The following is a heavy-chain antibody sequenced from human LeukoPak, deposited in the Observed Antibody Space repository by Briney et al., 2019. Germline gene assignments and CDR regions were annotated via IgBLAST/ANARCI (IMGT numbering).Heavy chain of an antibody. CDR3: ARGGGSYSAPFFDF. CDR2: INPRGGST. Sequence: ASVKVSCKASGYTFTSYYMHWVRQAPGQGLEWMGIINPRGGSTSYVQKFQGRVTMTRDMSTSTIYMELSSLRSEDTAVYYCARGGGSYSAPFFDFWGQGTLVTVFS. D-gene: IGHD1-26*01. CDR1: GYTFTSYY. J-gene: IGHJ4*02. V-gene: IGHV1-46*01.